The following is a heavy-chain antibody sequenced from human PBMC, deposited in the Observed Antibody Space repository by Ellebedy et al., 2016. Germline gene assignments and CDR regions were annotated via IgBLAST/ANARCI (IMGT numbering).Heavy chain of an antibody. CDR1: GFTFSSYA. J-gene: IGHJ4*02. Sequence: GGSLRLSXAASGFTFSSYAMSWVRQAPGKGLEWVSTISGSTGNAYYADSVKGRFTISRDNAKNSLYLQMNSLRDEDTAVYYCARDDYYDIFAWDYWGQGTLVTVSS. CDR3: ARDDYYDIFAWDY. CDR2: ISGSTGNA. V-gene: IGHV3-23*01. D-gene: IGHD3-22*01.